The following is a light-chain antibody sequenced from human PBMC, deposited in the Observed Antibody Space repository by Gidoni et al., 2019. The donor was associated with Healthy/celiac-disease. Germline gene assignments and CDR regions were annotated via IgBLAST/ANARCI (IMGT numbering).Light chain of an antibody. J-gene: IGKJ2*01. CDR1: QSISSH. CDR2: AAS. CDR3: QQSYSTPRGT. Sequence: DIQMTQSPSSLSASVGDRITITCRASQSISSHLNWYQQKPGKAPTLLIYAASSSQSGVPSRFSGSGAGTDFTLTISSLQPEDFATYYCQQSYSTPRGTFGQGTKLEIK. V-gene: IGKV1-39*01.